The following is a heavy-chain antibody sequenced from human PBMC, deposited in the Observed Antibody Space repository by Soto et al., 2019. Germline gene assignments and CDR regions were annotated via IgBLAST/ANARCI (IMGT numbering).Heavy chain of an antibody. D-gene: IGHD2-15*01. CDR1: GFTFSSYG. J-gene: IGHJ4*02. CDR3: AKDVVYCIMD. CDR2: ISNDGSNK. Sequence: QVQLVESGGGVVQPGRPLRLSCAASGFTFSSYGMHWVRQAPGKGLEWVAVISNDGSNKYYADSVKGRFTISRDNSKNTLYLQMNSLRAEDTAVYYCAKDVVYCIMDWGQGTLVTVSS. V-gene: IGHV3-30*18.